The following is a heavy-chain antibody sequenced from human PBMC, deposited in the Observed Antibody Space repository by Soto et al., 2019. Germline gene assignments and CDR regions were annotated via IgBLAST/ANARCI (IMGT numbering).Heavy chain of an antibody. V-gene: IGHV3-21*01. J-gene: IGHJ5*02. Sequence: GGSLRLSCAASGFTVSSNHMSWVRQAPGKGLEWVSSISSSSSYIYYADSVKGRFTISRDNAKNSLYLQMNSLRVEDTAVYYCARTYSSGWYEGWFDPWGQGALVTVSS. CDR1: GFTVSSNH. CDR2: ISSSSSYI. CDR3: ARTYSSGWYEGWFDP. D-gene: IGHD6-19*01.